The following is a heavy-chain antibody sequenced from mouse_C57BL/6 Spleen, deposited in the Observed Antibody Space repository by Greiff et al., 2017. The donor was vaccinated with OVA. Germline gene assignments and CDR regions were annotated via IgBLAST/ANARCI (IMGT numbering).Heavy chain of an antibody. CDR3: TSRAWFAY. CDR2: IDPETGGT. Sequence: VQLQQSGAELVRPGASVTLSCKASGYTFTDYEMHWVKQTPVHGLEWIGAIDPETGGTAYNQKFKGKAILTADKSSSTAYMELRSLTSEDSAVYYWTSRAWFAYWGQGTLVTVSA. J-gene: IGHJ3*01. CDR1: GYTFTDYE. V-gene: IGHV1-15*01.